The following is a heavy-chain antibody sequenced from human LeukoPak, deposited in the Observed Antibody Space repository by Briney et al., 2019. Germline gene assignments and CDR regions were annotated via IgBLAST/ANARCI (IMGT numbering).Heavy chain of an antibody. CDR1: GGTFSSYA. Sequence: VASVKVPCKASGGTFSSYAISWVRQAPGQGLEWMGGIIPIFGTANYAQKFQGRVTITTDESTSTAYMEPSSLRSEDTAVYYCASHSRSGYAAHPLDYWGQGTLVTVSS. J-gene: IGHJ4*02. D-gene: IGHD5-12*01. V-gene: IGHV1-69*05. CDR2: IIPIFGTA. CDR3: ASHSRSGYAAHPLDY.